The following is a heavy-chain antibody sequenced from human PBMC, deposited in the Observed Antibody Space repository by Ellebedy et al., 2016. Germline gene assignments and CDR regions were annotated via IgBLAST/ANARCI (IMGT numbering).Heavy chain of an antibody. J-gene: IGHJ5*02. CDR1: GFTFSSYA. D-gene: IGHD5-18*01. CDR3: ARGSYGYRSVWFDP. V-gene: IGHV3-64*04. Sequence: GGSLRLSXSASGFTFSSYAMHWVRQAPGKGLEYVSAISSNGGSTYYADSVKGRFTISRDNSKNTLYLQMNSLRAEDTAVYYCARGSYGYRSVWFDPWGQGTLVTVSS. CDR2: ISSNGGST.